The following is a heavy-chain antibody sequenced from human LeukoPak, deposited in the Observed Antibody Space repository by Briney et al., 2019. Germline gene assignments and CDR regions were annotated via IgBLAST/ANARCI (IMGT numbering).Heavy chain of an antibody. CDR2: IYHSGST. V-gene: IGHV4-31*03. D-gene: IGHD3-22*01. Sequence: SETLSLTCTVSGGSISSGGYYWSWIRQHPGKGLEWIGYIYHSGSTYYNPSLKSRVTISVDTSKNQFSLKLSSVTAADTAVYYCARTVYPYYYDSSGYYFFDYWGQGTLVTVSS. CDR1: GGSISSGGYY. J-gene: IGHJ4*02. CDR3: ARTVYPYYYDSSGYYFFDY.